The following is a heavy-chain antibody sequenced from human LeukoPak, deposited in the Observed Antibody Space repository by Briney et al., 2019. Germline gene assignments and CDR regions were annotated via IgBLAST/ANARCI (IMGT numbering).Heavy chain of an antibody. CDR3: AREPTAVIL. CDR2: ISGGSSSI. Sequence: RSGGSLRLSCAASGFTFDDYAMHWVRQAPGKGLEWVSYISGGSSSIYYADSVKGRFTISRDNAKNSLYLQMNSLRAEDTAVYYCAREPTAVILWGQGTLVTVSS. V-gene: IGHV3-21*05. CDR1: GFTFDDYA. D-gene: IGHD5-18*01. J-gene: IGHJ4*02.